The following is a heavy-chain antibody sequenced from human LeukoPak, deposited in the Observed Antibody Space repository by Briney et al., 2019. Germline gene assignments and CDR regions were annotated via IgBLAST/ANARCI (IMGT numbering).Heavy chain of an antibody. CDR3: AREVGTMVRGAPDVTFDP. D-gene: IGHD3-10*01. Sequence: SQTLSLTCAISGDSVSSNSAAWNWIRQSPSRGLEWLGRTYYRSKWYNDYAVSVKSRITINPDTSKNQFSLQLNSVTPEDTAVYYCAREVGTMVRGAPDVTFDPWGQGTLVTVSS. CDR2: TYYRSKWYN. V-gene: IGHV6-1*01. CDR1: GDSVSSNSAA. J-gene: IGHJ5*02.